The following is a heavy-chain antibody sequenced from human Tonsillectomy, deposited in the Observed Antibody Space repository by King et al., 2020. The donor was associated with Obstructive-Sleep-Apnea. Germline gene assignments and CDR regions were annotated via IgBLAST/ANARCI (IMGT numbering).Heavy chain of an antibody. CDR3: ARVSQDIVVVPAGGWFDP. Sequence: VQLQQWGAGLLKPSETLSLTCAVYGGSFSGYYWSWIRQPPGKGLEWIGEINHSGSTNYNPSLKSRVTISVDTSKNQFSLKLSSVTAADTAVYYCARVSQDIVVVPAGGWFDPWGQGTLVTVSS. CDR1: GGSFSGYY. CDR2: INHSGST. D-gene: IGHD2-2*01. V-gene: IGHV4-34*01. J-gene: IGHJ5*02.